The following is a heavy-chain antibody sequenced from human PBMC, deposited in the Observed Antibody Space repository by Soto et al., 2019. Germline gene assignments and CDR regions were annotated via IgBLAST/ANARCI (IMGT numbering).Heavy chain of an antibody. CDR2: ISWNSGSI. CDR3: AKDNNDILTGYFLFDY. CDR1: GFTFDDYA. J-gene: IGHJ4*02. V-gene: IGHV3-9*01. Sequence: SLSLSCAASGFTFDDYAMHWVRQAPGKGLEWVSGISWNSGSIGYADSVKGRFTISRDNAKNSLYLQMNSLRAEDTALYYCAKDNNDILTGYFLFDYWGQGTLVTVSS. D-gene: IGHD3-9*01.